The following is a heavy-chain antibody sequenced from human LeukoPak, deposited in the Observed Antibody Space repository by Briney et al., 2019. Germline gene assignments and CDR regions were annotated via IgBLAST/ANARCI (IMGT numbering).Heavy chain of an antibody. CDR2: KSYDGSNK. Sequence: GGSLRLSCAASGFTFSSYAMHWVRQAPGKGLAWVAVKSYDGSNKYYADSVKGRFTVSRDNSKTTLYLQMNSLRAEDTAVYYCARDHQAFGTPANHYDYWGQGTLVTVSS. D-gene: IGHD1-1*01. CDR3: ARDHQAFGTPANHYDY. V-gene: IGHV3-30-3*01. CDR1: GFTFSSYA. J-gene: IGHJ4*02.